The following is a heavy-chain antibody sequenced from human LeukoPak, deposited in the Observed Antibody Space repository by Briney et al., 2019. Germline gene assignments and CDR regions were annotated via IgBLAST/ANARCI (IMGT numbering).Heavy chain of an antibody. D-gene: IGHD2-15*01. J-gene: IGHJ6*02. Sequence: PGGSLRLSCAASGFTFSDYYMSWIRQAPGKGLEWVSYISSSGSTIYYADSVKGRFTISRDNAKNSLYLQMNSLRAEDTAVYYCARDNVVVVAATGDGMDVWGQGTTVTVSS. V-gene: IGHV3-11*01. CDR3: ARDNVVVVAATGDGMDV. CDR2: ISSSGSTI. CDR1: GFTFSDYY.